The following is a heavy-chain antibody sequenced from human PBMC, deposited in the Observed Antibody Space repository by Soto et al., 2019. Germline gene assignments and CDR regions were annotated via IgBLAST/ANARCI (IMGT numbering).Heavy chain of an antibody. CDR1: GFTFSSYA. J-gene: IGHJ4*02. Sequence: EVQLLESGGGLVQPGGSLRLSCAASGFTFSSYAMSWVRQAPGKGLEWVSAISGSGGSTYYADSVKGRFTISRDNSKNALYLQMNSLRAEDTAVYYCAKGHSGWYGGGLDYWGQGTLVTVSS. V-gene: IGHV3-23*01. CDR2: ISGSGGST. CDR3: AKGHSGWYGGGLDY. D-gene: IGHD6-19*01.